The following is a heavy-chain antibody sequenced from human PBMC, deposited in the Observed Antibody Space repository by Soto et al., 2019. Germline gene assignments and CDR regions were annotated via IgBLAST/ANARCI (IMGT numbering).Heavy chain of an antibody. CDR2: LSSSGRS. D-gene: IGHD2-8*01. V-gene: IGHV4-4*07. CDR1: GDSISNFY. J-gene: IGHJ2*01. Sequence: QVQLQESGPGLVKPSETLSLTCTVSGDSISNFYWSWIRQPAGKGLESLGRLSSSGRSNYNPSLQSRVAMSLDTSKNQFSLRLTSLTAADTAVYFCARGMGRYFDLWGRGILVTVFS. CDR3: ARGMGRYFDL.